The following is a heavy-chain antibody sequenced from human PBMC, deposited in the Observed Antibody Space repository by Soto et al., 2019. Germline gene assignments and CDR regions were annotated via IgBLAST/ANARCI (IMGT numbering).Heavy chain of an antibody. CDR1: GYTFTDYS. J-gene: IGHJ4*02. V-gene: IGHV1-2*02. CDR3: ARDPGDSMIGIDY. CDR2: INGNSGGT. Sequence: ASVKVSCKASGYTFTDYSMHWVRLAPGQGLEWMGWINGNSGGTSYAQKFQGRVAMTRDTSISTAYMELSSLTFDDTAVYYCARDPGDSMIGIDYWGQGTLVTVSS. D-gene: IGHD3-16*01.